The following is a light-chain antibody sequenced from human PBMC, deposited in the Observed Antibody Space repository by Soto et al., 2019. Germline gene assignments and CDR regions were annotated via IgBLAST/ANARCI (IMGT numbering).Light chain of an antibody. CDR3: QSYDSSLSGCYV. Sequence: QSVLTQPPSVSGAPGQRVTISCTGSSSNIGAGYDVHWYQQLPGTAPKLLIYGNSNRPSGVPDRFSGSKSGTSASLAITGLQAEDEADYYCQSYDSSLSGCYVFGTGTKQTVL. CDR1: SSNIGAGYD. CDR2: GNS. V-gene: IGLV1-40*01. J-gene: IGLJ1*01.